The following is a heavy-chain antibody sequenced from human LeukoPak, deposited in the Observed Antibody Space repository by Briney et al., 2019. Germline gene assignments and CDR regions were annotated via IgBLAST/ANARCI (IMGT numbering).Heavy chain of an antibody. D-gene: IGHD4-17*01. J-gene: IGHJ4*02. CDR1: GYTFTGYY. CDR2: TNPNSGGT. V-gene: IGHV1-2*02. Sequence: ASVKVSCKASGYTFTGYYMHWVRQAPGQGLEWMGWTNPNSGGTNYAQKFQGRVTMTRDTSISTAYMELSRLRSDDTAVYYCARWNDYGDYGLDYWGQGTLVTVSS. CDR3: ARWNDYGDYGLDY.